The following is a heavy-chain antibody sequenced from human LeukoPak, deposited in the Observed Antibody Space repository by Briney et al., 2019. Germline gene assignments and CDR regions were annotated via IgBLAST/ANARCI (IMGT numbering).Heavy chain of an antibody. V-gene: IGHV1-2*02. Sequence: ASVKVSCKASGYTFTGYYMHWVRQAPRQGLEWMGWINPNSGGTNFAQKFQGRVTMTRDTSISTAYMELSGLRSDDTAVYYCAREYYGRALDPWGQGTLVTVSS. CDR3: AREYYGRALDP. J-gene: IGHJ5*02. CDR2: INPNSGGT. CDR1: GYTFTGYY. D-gene: IGHD2-21*01.